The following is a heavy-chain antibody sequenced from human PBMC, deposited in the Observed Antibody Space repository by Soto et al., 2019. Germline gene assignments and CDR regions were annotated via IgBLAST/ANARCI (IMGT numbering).Heavy chain of an antibody. D-gene: IGHD1-26*01. V-gene: IGHV3-23*01. Sequence: EVQLLESGGGLVQPGGSLRLSCAASGFTFSSYAMSWVRQAPGKGLEWVSGIIDSGGSTYYADSVKGRFTISRDNSKNTLYLQMNSLRAEDTAVYYCAKRAFESVYSGRYYYYFDYWGQGTLVTVSS. CDR3: AKRAFESVYSGRYYYYFDY. CDR2: IIDSGGST. CDR1: GFTFSSYA. J-gene: IGHJ4*02.